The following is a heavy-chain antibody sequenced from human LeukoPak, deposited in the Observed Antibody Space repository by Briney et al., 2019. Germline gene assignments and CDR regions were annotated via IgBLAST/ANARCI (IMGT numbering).Heavy chain of an antibody. CDR1: GFTFSNAW. CDR3: TTDIMITFGGVIVNDY. D-gene: IGHD3-16*02. CDR2: IKSKTDGGTT. V-gene: IGHV3-15*01. Sequence: GGSLRLSCAASGFTFSNAWMSWVRQAPGKGLEWVGRIKSKTDGGTTDYAAPVKGTFTISRDDSKNTLYLQMNSLKTEDTAVYYCTTDIMITFGGVIVNDYWGQGTLATVSS. J-gene: IGHJ4*02.